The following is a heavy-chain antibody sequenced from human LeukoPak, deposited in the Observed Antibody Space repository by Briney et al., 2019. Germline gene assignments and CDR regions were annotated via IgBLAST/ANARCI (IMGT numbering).Heavy chain of an antibody. CDR3: ASGELSGDALQFDY. CDR1: GYTFTSYG. J-gene: IGHJ4*02. V-gene: IGHV1-69*13. Sequence: ASVKVSCKASGYTFTSYGISWVRQAPGQGLEWMGGIIPIFGTANYAQKFQGRVTITADESTSTAYMELRSLRSEDTAVYYCASGELSGDALQFDYWGQGTLVTASS. D-gene: IGHD3-10*01. CDR2: IIPIFGTA.